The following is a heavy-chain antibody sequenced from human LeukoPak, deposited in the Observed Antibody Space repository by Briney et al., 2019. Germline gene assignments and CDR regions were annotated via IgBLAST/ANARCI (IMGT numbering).Heavy chain of an antibody. CDR2: ISGSGGST. D-gene: IGHD7-27*01. V-gene: IGHV3-23*01. CDR3: ARDLAWGAFDY. J-gene: IGHJ4*02. CDR1: GFTFSSYG. Sequence: GGSLRLSCAASGFTFSSYGMSWVRQAPGKGLEWVSAISGSGGSTYYADSVKGRFTISRDDSKNTLSLQMNSLRVEDTAVYHCARDLAWGAFDYWGQGTLVTVSS.